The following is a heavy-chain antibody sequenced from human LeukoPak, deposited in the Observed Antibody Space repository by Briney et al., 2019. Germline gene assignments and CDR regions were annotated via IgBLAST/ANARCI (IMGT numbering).Heavy chain of an antibody. CDR3: ASAQGDPRNWFDP. V-gene: IGHV4-61*09. J-gene: IGHJ5*02. CDR2: IYSTGSP. CDR1: GEPFTSGTYY. Sequence: SETLSLTCTVSGEPFTSGTYYWTWLRQPAGKGLEWIGQIYSTGSPKYNPSFKSRVTISVDTSKSQFFLDLHSVTDADTAVYFCASAQGDPRNWFDPWGQGTRVTVSS.